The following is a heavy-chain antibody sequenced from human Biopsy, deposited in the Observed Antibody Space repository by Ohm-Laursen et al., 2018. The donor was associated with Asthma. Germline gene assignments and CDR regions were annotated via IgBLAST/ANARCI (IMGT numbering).Heavy chain of an antibody. Sequence: TLSLTCTVSGGSISSGGYYWSWIRQPPGKGLEWIGYIYYSGSTYYNPSLKSRVTISVDTSKNQFSLNLSSVTAADTAVYYCARWGSFGFYYWGQGTLVTVSS. D-gene: IGHD7-27*01. CDR1: GGSISSGGYY. CDR2: IYYSGST. J-gene: IGHJ4*02. V-gene: IGHV4-31*03. CDR3: ARWGSFGFYY.